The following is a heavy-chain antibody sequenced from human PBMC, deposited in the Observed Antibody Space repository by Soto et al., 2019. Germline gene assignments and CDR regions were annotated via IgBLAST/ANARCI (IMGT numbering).Heavy chain of an antibody. J-gene: IGHJ4*02. CDR3: ARDFGSGTPFDY. D-gene: IGHD3-10*01. CDR2: FDPEDGET. V-gene: IGHV1-24*01. CDR1: GYTLTELS. Sequence: ASVKVSCKVSGYTLTELSMHWVRQAPGKGLEWMGGFDPEDGETIYAQKFQGRVTMTTDTSTDTAYMELRSLRSDDTAVYFCARDFGSGTPFDYWGQVTLVTVS.